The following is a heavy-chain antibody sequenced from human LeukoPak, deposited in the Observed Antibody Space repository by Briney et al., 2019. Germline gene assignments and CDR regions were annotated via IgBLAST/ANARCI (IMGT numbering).Heavy chain of an antibody. CDR1: GGSISSYY. D-gene: IGHD2-15*01. CDR3: ARARVDYYYYYGMDV. CDR2: IYTSGST. J-gene: IGHJ6*02. Sequence: SETLSLTCTVSGGSISSYYWSWIWQPAGKGLEWIGRIYTSGSTNYNPSLKSRVTMSVDTSKNQFPLKLSSVTAADTAVYYCARARVDYYYYYGMDVWGQGTTVTVSS. V-gene: IGHV4-4*07.